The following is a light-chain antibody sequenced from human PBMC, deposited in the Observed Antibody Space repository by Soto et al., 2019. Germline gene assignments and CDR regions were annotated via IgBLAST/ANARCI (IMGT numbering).Light chain of an antibody. V-gene: IGKV3-20*01. Sequence: EIVLTQSPGTLSLSPGERATLSCRASQSVSSSYLAWYQQKLGQAPRLLIYGASSRATGIPDRFSGSGSGTDFTLTISRLEPADFAVYYCQQYGSLPWTFGQGTKVDI. J-gene: IGKJ1*01. CDR1: QSVSSSY. CDR3: QQYGSLPWT. CDR2: GAS.